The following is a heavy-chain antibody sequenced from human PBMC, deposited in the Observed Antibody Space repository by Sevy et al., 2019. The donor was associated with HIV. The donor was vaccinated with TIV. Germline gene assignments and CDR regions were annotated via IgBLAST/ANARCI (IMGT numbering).Heavy chain of an antibody. J-gene: IGHJ6*02. V-gene: IGHV3-30*18. CDR2: IANDGSNK. CDR1: GFTFSSYG. D-gene: IGHD3-22*01. CDR3: AKGSDSSGYYHYDGMDV. Sequence: GGSLRLSCATSGFTFSSYGMHWVRQAPGKGLEWVAFIANDGSNKYYADSVKGRFTISRDNAKKTLHLQMNSLRPEDTAVYYCAKGSDSSGYYHYDGMDVWGRGTTVTVSS.